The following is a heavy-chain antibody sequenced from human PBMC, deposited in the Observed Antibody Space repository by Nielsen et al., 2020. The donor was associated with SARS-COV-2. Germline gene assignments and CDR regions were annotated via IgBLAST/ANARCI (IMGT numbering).Heavy chain of an antibody. CDR1: GFTFSSYG. V-gene: IGHV3-30*19. J-gene: IGHJ6*02. CDR3: ARYTMVRGALKGGGMDV. D-gene: IGHD3-10*01. Sequence: GESLKISCAASGFTFSSYGMHWVRQAPGKGLEWVAVISYDGSNKYYADSVKGRFTISRDNSKNTLYLQMNSLRAEDTVVYYCARYTMVRGALKGGGMDVWGQGTTVTVSS. CDR2: ISYDGSNK.